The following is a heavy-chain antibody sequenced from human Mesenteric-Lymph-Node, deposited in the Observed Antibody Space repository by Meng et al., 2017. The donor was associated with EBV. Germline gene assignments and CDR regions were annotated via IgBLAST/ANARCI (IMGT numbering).Heavy chain of an antibody. CDR2: INPSGGST. D-gene: IGHD5-12*01. Sequence: QGERGQSGGEVKKPGASCKVSCKASGYTFTSYYMHWVRQAPGQGLEWMGIINPSGGSTSYAQKFQGRVTMTRDTSTSTVYMELSSLRSEDTAVYYCARVYRPYSGYDPFDYWGQGTLVTVSS. CDR1: GYTFTSYY. J-gene: IGHJ4*02. CDR3: ARVYRPYSGYDPFDY. V-gene: IGHV1-46*01.